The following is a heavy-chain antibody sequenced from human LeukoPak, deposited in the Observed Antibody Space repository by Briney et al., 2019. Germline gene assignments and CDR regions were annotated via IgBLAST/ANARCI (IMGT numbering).Heavy chain of an antibody. CDR2: IWHDGSIK. CDR1: GFTFSTYG. CDR3: ARAVGPFDF. J-gene: IGHJ3*01. V-gene: IGHV3-33*01. Sequence: GGSLRLSCAASGFTFSTYGTHWVRQAPGKGLEWVAVIWHDGSIKYYADSVKGRFTISRDNSKNTLYLQMNSLRAEDTAVYYCARAVGPFDFWGPGTIVIVSS.